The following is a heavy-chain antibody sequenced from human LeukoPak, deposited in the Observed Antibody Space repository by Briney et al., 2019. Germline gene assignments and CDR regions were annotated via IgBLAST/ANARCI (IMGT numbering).Heavy chain of an antibody. V-gene: IGHV4-34*01. D-gene: IGHD4-17*01. CDR3: ARVDATVTTAFDY. CDR2: INHSGST. Sequence: TSSETLSLTCAVYGGSFSGYYWSWIRQPPGKGLEWIGEINHSGSTNYNPSLKSRVTISVDTSKNQFSLKLSSVTAADTAVYYCARVDATVTTAFDYWGQGTLVTVSS. J-gene: IGHJ4*02. CDR1: GGSFSGYY.